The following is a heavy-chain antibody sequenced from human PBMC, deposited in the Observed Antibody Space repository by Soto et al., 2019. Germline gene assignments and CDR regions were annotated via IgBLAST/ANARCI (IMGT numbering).Heavy chain of an antibody. CDR2: IKQDGSEK. Sequence: HPGGSLRLSCAASGFTFSSYWMSWVRQAPGKGLEWVANIKQDGSEKYYVDSVKGRFTISRDNAKNSLYLQMNSLRAEDTAVYYCASFPGPWSGYYRGPSGKDVWGQGTTVTVSS. CDR1: GFTFSSYW. J-gene: IGHJ6*02. CDR3: ASFPGPWSGYYRGPSGKDV. D-gene: IGHD3-3*01. V-gene: IGHV3-7*05.